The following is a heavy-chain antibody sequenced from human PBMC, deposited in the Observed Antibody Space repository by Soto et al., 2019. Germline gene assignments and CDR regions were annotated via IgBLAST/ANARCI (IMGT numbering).Heavy chain of an antibody. V-gene: IGHV5-51*01. CDR3: ARGSGSYSAGFDY. D-gene: IGHD1-26*01. CDR2: FYPGDSDT. CDR1: GYSFTSYW. J-gene: IGHJ4*02. Sequence: GESLKISCKGSGYSFTSYWVAWVRQMPGKGLEWMGVFYPGDSDTRYSPSFQGQVTISGGKSISTAYLQWSGLQASDTAIYYCARGSGSYSAGFDYWGQGTVVAVSS.